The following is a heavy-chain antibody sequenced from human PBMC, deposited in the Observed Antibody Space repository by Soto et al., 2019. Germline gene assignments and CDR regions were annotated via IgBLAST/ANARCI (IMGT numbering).Heavy chain of an antibody. CDR3: ATYVPAASPPPWFDP. Sequence: GASVKVSCKVSGYTLTELSMHWVRQAPGKGLEWIGGFDPEDGETIYAQKFQGRVTMTEDTSTDTAYMELSSLRSEDTAVYYCATYVPAASPPPWFDPWGQGTLVTVSS. CDR1: GYTLTELS. D-gene: IGHD2-2*01. V-gene: IGHV1-24*01. J-gene: IGHJ5*02. CDR2: FDPEDGET.